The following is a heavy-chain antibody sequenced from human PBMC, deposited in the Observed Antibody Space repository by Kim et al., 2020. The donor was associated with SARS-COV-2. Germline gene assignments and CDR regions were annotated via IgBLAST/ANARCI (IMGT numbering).Heavy chain of an antibody. CDR1: GYTFTSYG. V-gene: IGHV1-18*01. Sequence: ASVKVSCQASGYTFTSYGISWVRQAPGQGLEWMGWISAYNGNTNYAQKLQGRVTMTTDTSTSTAYMELRSLRSDDTAVYYCARRGSIAVAGTNDAFDIWGQGTMVTVSS. D-gene: IGHD6-19*01. CDR3: ARRGSIAVAGTNDAFDI. J-gene: IGHJ3*02. CDR2: ISAYNGNT.